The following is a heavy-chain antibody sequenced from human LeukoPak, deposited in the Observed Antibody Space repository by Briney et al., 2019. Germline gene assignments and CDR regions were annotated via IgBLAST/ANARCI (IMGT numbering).Heavy chain of an antibody. D-gene: IGHD1-26*01. CDR1: GGSISSSSYY. V-gene: IGHV4-39*01. CDR2: IYYSGST. J-gene: IGHJ6*03. Sequence: SETLSLTCTVSGGSISSSSYYWGWIRQPPGKGLEWIGSIYYSGSTYYNPSLKSRVTISVDTSKNQFSLKLSSVTAADTAVYYCARHRSGSYYINYYYYMDVWGKGTTVTISS. CDR3: ARHRSGSYYINYYYYMDV.